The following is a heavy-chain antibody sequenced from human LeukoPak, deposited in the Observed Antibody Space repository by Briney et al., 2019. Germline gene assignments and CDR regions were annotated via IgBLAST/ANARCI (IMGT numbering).Heavy chain of an antibody. J-gene: IGHJ5*02. D-gene: IGHD3-10*01. CDR1: GGSFSGYY. V-gene: IGHV4-34*01. CDR2: INHSGST. CDR3: ARVTSPYYYGSGRKNWFDP. Sequence: SETLSLTCAVYGGSFSGYYWSWIRQPPGKGLEWIGEINHSGSTNYNPSLKSRVTISVDTSKNQFSLKLSSVTAADTAVYYCARVTSPYYYGSGRKNWFDPWGQGTLVTVSS.